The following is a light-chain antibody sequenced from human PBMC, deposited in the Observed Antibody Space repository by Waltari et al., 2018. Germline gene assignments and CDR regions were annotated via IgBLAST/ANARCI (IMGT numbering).Light chain of an antibody. Sequence: DVVMTQSPLSLPVTLGQPASISCRSSQSLVYTNGNTYLNWFQQRPGQSPRRLIYEVSKRDSGVPDRFSGSGSGTDFTLTISRLEPEDFAVYYCQQYGSSLWTFGQGTKVEIK. J-gene: IGKJ1*01. CDR2: EVS. CDR3: QQYGSSLWT. V-gene: IGKV2-30*01. CDR1: QSLVYTNGNTY.